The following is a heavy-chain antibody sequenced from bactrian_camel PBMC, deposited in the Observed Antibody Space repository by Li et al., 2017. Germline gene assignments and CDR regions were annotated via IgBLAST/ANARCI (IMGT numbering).Heavy chain of an antibody. CDR3: VIDLLGIDY. J-gene: IGHJ4*01. D-gene: IGHD1*01. V-gene: IGHV3-2*01. CDR1: GVTLSVYF. CDR2: VNSDGTRP. Sequence: VQLVESGGGLVQPGGSLRLSRAASGVTLSVYFMTLVRQAPGQGLEWVSSVNSDGTRPYYSDSVKGRFRISRDNAKITVYLEMNNLKAEDTAVYLCVIDLLGIDYWGQGTQVTVS.